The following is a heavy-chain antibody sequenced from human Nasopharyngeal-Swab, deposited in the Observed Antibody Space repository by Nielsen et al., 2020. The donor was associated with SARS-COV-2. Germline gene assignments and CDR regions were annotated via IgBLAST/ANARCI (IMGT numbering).Heavy chain of an antibody. D-gene: IGHD1-1*01. CDR1: GYSFNTYY. Sequence: ASVKVSCKASGYSFNTYYMHWVRQAPGQALEWMGLISCDDGTRNYAQKFRGRVTMTRDTSTNTVYLDLSSLQSEYTAVYYCARGPNAHNAFDIWRQGTMVTVSS. V-gene: IGHV1-46*02. CDR3: ARGPNAHNAFDI. CDR2: ISCDDGTR. J-gene: IGHJ3*02.